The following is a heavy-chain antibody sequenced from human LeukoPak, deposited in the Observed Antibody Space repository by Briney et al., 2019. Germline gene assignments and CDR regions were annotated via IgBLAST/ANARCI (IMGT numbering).Heavy chain of an antibody. CDR3: ARSPRDGYHDAFDI. Sequence: GESLKISCKGSGYRFTNYWITWVRQMPGKGLEWMGIIYPADSETKYSPSFQGQVTISADKSISTAYLQWSSLKASDTAMYYCARSPRDGYHDAFDIWGQGTMVTVSS. D-gene: IGHD5-24*01. CDR1: GYRFTNYW. CDR2: IYPADSET. V-gene: IGHV5-51*01. J-gene: IGHJ3*02.